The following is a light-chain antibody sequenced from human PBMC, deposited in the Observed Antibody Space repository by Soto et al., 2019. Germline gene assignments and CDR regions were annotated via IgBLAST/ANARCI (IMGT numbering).Light chain of an antibody. V-gene: IGKV1-17*03. Sequence: DIQMTQSPSAMSASVGDRVTITFRASQGISHYLAWFQQRPGQVPKRLIYGASTLQSGVPSRFSGSGSGTEFTLTISSLQPEDFGTYYCLQHNSYPLSFGGGTKVDTK. CDR1: QGISHY. J-gene: IGKJ4*01. CDR3: LQHNSYPLS. CDR2: GAS.